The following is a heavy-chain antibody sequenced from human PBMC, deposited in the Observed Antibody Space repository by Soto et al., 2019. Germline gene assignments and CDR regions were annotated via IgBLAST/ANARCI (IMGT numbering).Heavy chain of an antibody. CDR3: AHYGDYNWFDP. CDR1: GFSLKTSGVG. CDR2: IYGGDDN. J-gene: IGHJ5*02. Sequence: QITLKESGPTMVKPTQTLTLTCTFSGFSLKTSGVGVGWIRQPPGKALEWLAVIYGGDDNRYSPSLKSRLTTTKGTSKNQVVLTMAHKDPVDTATYFCAHYGDYNWFDPWGQGTLVTVSS. V-gene: IGHV2-5*02. D-gene: IGHD4-17*01.